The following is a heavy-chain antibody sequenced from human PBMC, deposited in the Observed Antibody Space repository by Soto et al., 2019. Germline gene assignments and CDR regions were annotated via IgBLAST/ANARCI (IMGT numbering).Heavy chain of an antibody. J-gene: IGHJ3*02. CDR1: GGSISSYY. CDR2: IYYSRST. CDR3: ARYVRGAFDI. V-gene: IGHV4-59*08. Sequence: LETLSLTCTVSGGSISSYYLSWIRQPPGKGLEWIGYIYYSRSTNYNPSLKSRVTISGDTSKNQFSLKLSSVTAADTAVYYCARYVRGAFDIWGQGTMVTVSS. D-gene: IGHD3-10*02.